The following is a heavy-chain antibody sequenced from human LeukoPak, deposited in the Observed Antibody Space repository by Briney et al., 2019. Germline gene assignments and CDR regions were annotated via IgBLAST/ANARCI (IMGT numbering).Heavy chain of an antibody. V-gene: IGHV4-31*03. J-gene: IGHJ5*02. CDR2: IYYSGST. CDR1: GGSISSGGYY. D-gene: IGHD6-13*01. Sequence: SETLSLTCTVSGGSISSGGYYWSWIRQHPGKGLEWIGYIYYSGSTYYNPSLKSRVTISVDTSKNQFSLKLSSVTAADTAVYYCARALGVAAAGTSWFDPWGQGTLVTVSS. CDR3: ARALGVAAAGTSWFDP.